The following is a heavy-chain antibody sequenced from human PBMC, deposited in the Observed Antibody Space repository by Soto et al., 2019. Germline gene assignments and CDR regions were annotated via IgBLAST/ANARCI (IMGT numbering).Heavy chain of an antibody. V-gene: IGHV1-2*04. CDR1: GYTFTGYY. J-gene: IGHJ4*02. CDR3: ARDDCSGGSCYEANLDY. Sequence: ASVKVSCKASGYTFTGYYMHWVRQAPGQGPEWMGWINPNSGGTNYAQKFQGWVTMTRDTSISTAYMELSRLRSDDTAVYYCARDDCSGGSCYEANLDYWGQGTLVTVSS. CDR2: INPNSGGT. D-gene: IGHD2-15*01.